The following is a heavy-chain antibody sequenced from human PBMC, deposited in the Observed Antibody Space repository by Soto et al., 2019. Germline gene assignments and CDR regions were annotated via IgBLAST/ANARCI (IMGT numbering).Heavy chain of an antibody. J-gene: IGHJ5*02. CDR2: INPKSRGT. CDR1: GYTFTDYF. Sequence: QVQLVQSGAEVKKPGASVKVSCKASGYTFTDYFIHWVRQAPGQGFEWMGWINPKSRGTTYAQKFQGRVTMTRDTSNTTAYMELRELRSDDTAIYYCARVTLRAGNWFDPWGQGTLVTVSS. CDR3: ARVTLRAGNWFDP. V-gene: IGHV1-2*02.